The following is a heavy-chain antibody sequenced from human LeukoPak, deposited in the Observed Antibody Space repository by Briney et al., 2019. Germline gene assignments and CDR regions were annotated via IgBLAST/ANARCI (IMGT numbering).Heavy chain of an antibody. J-gene: IGHJ6*03. V-gene: IGHV4-59*02. D-gene: IGHD1-26*01. Sequence: SETLSLTCTVSGGSVSSYYWGWLRQAPGKGLEWIGNIYYSGSTNYNPSLKSRVTISVATSKSQFSLKLSSVTAADTAVYYCARDRVGATLGYYYYMAVWGKGTTVTVSS. CDR2: IYYSGST. CDR3: ARDRVGATLGYYYYMAV. CDR1: GGSVSSYY.